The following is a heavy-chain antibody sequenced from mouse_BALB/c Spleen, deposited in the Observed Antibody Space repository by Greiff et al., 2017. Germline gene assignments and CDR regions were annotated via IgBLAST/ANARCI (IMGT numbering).Heavy chain of an antibody. CDR2: ISDGGSYT. CDR3: ARDEGGLRRGFAY. Sequence: EVQRVESGGGLVKPGGSLKLSCAASGFTFSSYAMSWVRQTPEKRLEWVATISDGGSYTYYPDSVKGRFTISRDNAKNNLYLQMSSLKSEDTAMYYCARDEGGLRRGFAYWGQGTLVTVSA. V-gene: IGHV5-4*01. J-gene: IGHJ3*01. CDR1: GFTFSSYA. D-gene: IGHD2-2*01.